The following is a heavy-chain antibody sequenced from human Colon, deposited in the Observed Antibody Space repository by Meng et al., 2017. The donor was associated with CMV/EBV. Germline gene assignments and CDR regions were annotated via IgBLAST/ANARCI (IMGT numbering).Heavy chain of an antibody. D-gene: IGHD2/OR15-2a*01. CDR3: ARAVYFPLFHFNS. V-gene: IGHV3-7*01. CDR1: GFTFSTYW. J-gene: IGHJ4*02. Sequence: GESLKISCAASGFTFSTYWMAWVRRAPGKGLEWVASIKQDGSETSYVDSVKGRFTISRDNGKNSLFLHMNSLRAEDTAVYYCARAVYFPLFHFNSWGQGTLVTVSS. CDR2: IKQDGSET.